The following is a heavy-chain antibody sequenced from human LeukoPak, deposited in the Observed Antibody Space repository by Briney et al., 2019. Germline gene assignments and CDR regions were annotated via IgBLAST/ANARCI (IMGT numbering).Heavy chain of an antibody. CDR1: GGALISSNW. Sequence: SETLSLTCAVSGGALISSNWWSWVRPPPGKGLEWIGEIYYSGSTYYNPSLKSRITISVDKSKNHFSLKLTSVTAADTAVYYCARVRDGSGSYCDYWGQGTLVTVSS. CDR2: IYYSGST. CDR3: ARVRDGSGSYCDY. V-gene: IGHV4-4*02. J-gene: IGHJ4*02. D-gene: IGHD3-10*01.